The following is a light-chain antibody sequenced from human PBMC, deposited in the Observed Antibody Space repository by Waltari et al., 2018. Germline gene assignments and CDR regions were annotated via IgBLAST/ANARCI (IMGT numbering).Light chain of an antibody. CDR1: QTISYW. V-gene: IGKV1-5*01. CDR2: DAS. CDR3: QQYNSYSWT. J-gene: IGKJ1*01. Sequence: DIKMTQSPSTLSASVGDSVTITCRANQTISYWLAWSQRKPGKAPWLLIYDASILESGVPSRFSGSASGTEFTRSINSLQPDDFACYYCQQYNSYSWTFGQGTKVEIK.